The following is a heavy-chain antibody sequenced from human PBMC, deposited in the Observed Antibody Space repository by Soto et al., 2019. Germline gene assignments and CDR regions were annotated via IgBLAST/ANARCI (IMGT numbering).Heavy chain of an antibody. CDR2: IYYSGST. V-gene: IGHV4-59*01. J-gene: IGHJ5*02. CDR3: ARGDYSSSYNWFDP. CDR1: GGSISSYY. D-gene: IGHD6-6*01. Sequence: QVPLPESGPGLVKPSETLSLTCTVSGGSISSYYLSWIRQPPGKGLEWIGYIYYSGSTNYNPSLKSRVTISVDTSKNQFSLKLSSVTAADTAVYYCARGDYSSSYNWFDPWGQGTLVTDSS.